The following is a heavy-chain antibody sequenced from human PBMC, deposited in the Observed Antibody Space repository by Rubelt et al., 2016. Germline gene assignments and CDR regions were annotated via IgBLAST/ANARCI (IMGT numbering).Heavy chain of an antibody. D-gene: IGHD5-12*01. CDR1: GGSIRSYY. CDR3: AGGGYLTFPFDY. Sequence: QVQLQESGPRLVKPSETLSLTCTVSGGSIRSYYWSWVRQPPGKRLEWIGFIYYSGTTNYNPSLKRRVTLSVDTPTNQFCWELTSGAAADTAGYYCAGGGYLTFPFDYWGLGTLVTVSS. CDR2: IYYSGTT. J-gene: IGHJ4*02. V-gene: IGHV4-59*01.